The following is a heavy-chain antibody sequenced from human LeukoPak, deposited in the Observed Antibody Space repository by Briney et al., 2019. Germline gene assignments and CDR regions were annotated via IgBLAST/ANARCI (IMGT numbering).Heavy chain of an antibody. CDR3: TRQLSGWYDADPY. V-gene: IGHV3-73*01. CDR2: IRSRADNYAT. D-gene: IGHD6-19*01. CDR1: GFTFSGSV. Sequence: GGSLKLSCAASGFTFSGSVMHWVRQASGKGLEWVGRIRSRADNYATAYAASVRGRFTISRDDSKNTAFLQMNSLKTEDTAVYYCTRQLSGWYDADPYWGQGTLVTVSS. J-gene: IGHJ4*02.